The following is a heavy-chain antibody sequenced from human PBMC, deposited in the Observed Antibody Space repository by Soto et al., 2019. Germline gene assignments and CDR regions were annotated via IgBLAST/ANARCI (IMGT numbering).Heavy chain of an antibody. CDR1: GGTFSSYA. CDR3: AIYYFGFIAVAAGSDYYYYYMDV. Sequence: SVKVSCKASGGTFSSYAISWERQAPGQGPEWMGGIIPIFGTANYAQKFQGRVTITADESTSTAYMELSSLRSEDTAVYYCAIYYFGFIAVAAGSDYYYYYMDVWGKGTTVTVSS. D-gene: IGHD6-19*01. CDR2: IIPIFGTA. J-gene: IGHJ6*03. V-gene: IGHV1-69*13.